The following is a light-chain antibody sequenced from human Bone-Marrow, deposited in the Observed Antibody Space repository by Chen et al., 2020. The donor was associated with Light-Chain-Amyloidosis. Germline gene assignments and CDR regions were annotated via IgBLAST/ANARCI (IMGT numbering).Light chain of an antibody. CDR2: DVN. V-gene: IGLV2-11*01. J-gene: IGLJ3*02. CDR1: GSDVGTNQY. Sequence: QSALTQPRSVSGSPGQSVTIPCSGSGSDVGTNQYVSWYQHSPGKAPKVVIYDVNKRPSGVPDRFSGSQSGSTASLTISRLQADDESDYFCSSYAGTYTWVFGGGTKLTVL. CDR3: SSYAGTYTWV.